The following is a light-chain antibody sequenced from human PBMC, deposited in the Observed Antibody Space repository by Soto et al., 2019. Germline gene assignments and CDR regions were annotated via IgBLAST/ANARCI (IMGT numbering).Light chain of an antibody. Sequence: QSALTQPASMSGSPGQSITVSCTGTSSDIGGYNYVSWYQQHPGKAPKLMVYEVTNRPSGVSDRFSGSKSGNTASLTISGLQADDEGYYYCSSYTSRSTLYVFGTGTQLTVL. V-gene: IGLV2-14*01. CDR1: SSDIGGYNY. CDR3: SSYTSRSTLYV. CDR2: EVT. J-gene: IGLJ1*01.